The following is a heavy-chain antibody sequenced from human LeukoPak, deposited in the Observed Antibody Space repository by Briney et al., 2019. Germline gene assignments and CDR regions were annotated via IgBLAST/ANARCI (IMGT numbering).Heavy chain of an antibody. Sequence: SETLSFTCTVSGASVNSHLWSWIRQSAGKGLEWIGRISITEGTNYNPSFKSRVTMSVDTSKNQFSLRLTSMTAADTAVYYCARLRRDTSSWYADDSWGQGTLVTVSS. J-gene: IGHJ4*02. CDR3: ARLRRDTSSWYADDS. D-gene: IGHD6-13*01. V-gene: IGHV4-4*07. CDR2: ISITEGT. CDR1: GASVNSHL.